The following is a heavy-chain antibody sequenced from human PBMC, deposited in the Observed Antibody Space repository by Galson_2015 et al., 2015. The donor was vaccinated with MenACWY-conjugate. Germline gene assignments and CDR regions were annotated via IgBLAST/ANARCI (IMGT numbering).Heavy chain of an antibody. CDR3: ARGLAVAGKGGFDY. D-gene: IGHD6-19*01. J-gene: IGHJ4*03. V-gene: IGHV1-69*13. CDR1: GGTFSSYA. CDR2: IIPIFGTA. Sequence: SVKVSCKASGGTFSSYAISWVRQAPGQGLEWMGGIIPIFGTANYAQKFQGRVTITADESTSTAYMELSSLRSEDTAVYYCARGLAVAGKGGFDYWGQGTTVTVSS.